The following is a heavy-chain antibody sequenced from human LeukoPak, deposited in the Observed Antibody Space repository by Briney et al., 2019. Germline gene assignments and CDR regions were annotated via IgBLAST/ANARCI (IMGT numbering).Heavy chain of an antibody. CDR3: AKEDGSGWIDGSYYFDY. CDR2: IIPIFGTA. V-gene: IGHV1-69*13. J-gene: IGHJ4*02. CDR1: GGTFSSYA. D-gene: IGHD6-19*01. Sequence: GASVKVSCKASGGTFSSYAISWVRQAPGQGFEWMGGIIPIFGTANYAQKFQGRVTITADESTSTAYMELSGLRSEDTAVYYCAKEDGSGWIDGSYYFDYWGQGTLVTVSS.